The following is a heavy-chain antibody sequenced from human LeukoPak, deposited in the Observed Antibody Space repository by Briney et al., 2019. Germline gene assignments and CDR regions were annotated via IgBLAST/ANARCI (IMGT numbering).Heavy chain of an antibody. CDR3: ANHRTTYDWFDP. Sequence: ASVKVSCKPSGYTFTGYYMHWVRQAPGQGLEWMGLINPNSGGTNYAQKFQGRVTMTRDTSISTAYMELSRLRSDDTAVYYCANHRTTYDWFDPWGQGTLVTVSS. V-gene: IGHV1-2*02. CDR1: GYTFTGYY. CDR2: INPNSGGT. D-gene: IGHD1-7*01. J-gene: IGHJ5*02.